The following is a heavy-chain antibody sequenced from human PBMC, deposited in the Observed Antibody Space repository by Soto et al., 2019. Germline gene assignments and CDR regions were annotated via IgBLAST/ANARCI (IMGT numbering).Heavy chain of an antibody. Sequence: WGPLRPPWAAVGFTFITFGMTWIRQAPGKGLEYVSTLSGSGLNAYYADSVKGRFTISRDNSKNTLYLQMNSLRVEDTAIYYCAKPLQVYWGQGTHVTVSS. J-gene: IGHJ4*02. CDR2: LSGSGLNA. CDR1: GFTFITFG. CDR3: AKPLQVY. V-gene: IGHV3-23*01.